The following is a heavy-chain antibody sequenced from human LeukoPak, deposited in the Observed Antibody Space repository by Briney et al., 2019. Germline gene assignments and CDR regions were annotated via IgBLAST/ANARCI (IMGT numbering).Heavy chain of an antibody. CDR3: ARGDIGGRGAFDY. V-gene: IGHV1/OR15-1*01. J-gene: IGHJ4*02. CDR1: GYIFTDYY. D-gene: IGHD3-16*01. Sequence: ASVKVSCKASGYIFTDYYMHWVRQAPGQELGWMGRINPNSGGTNYAQKFQGRVTMTRDTSISTAYTELSSLRSEDTAVYYCARGDIGGRGAFDYWGQGTLVTVSS. CDR2: INPNSGGT.